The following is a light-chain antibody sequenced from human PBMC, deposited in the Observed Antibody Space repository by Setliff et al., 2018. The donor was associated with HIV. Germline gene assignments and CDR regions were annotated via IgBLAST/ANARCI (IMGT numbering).Light chain of an antibody. V-gene: IGLV2-23*02. CDR2: EVT. J-gene: IGLJ1*01. Sequence: QSVLAQPASVSGSPGQSITISCTGTRSDVGGYNSVSWYQQHPGKAPKLMIYEVTKRPSGVSDRFSGSKSGNTASLTISGLQAEDEADYYCCSFASASTYVFGSGTKVTVL. CDR3: CSFASASTYV. CDR1: RSDVGGYNS.